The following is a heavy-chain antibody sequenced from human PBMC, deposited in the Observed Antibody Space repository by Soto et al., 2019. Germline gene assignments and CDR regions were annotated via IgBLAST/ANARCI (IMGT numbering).Heavy chain of an antibody. CDR1: GYNFISYG. V-gene: IGHV1-18*01. CDR2: ISTYNGNT. CDR3: ARDRRYCSGGDCYSEMGY. J-gene: IGHJ4*02. Sequence: QVQLVQSGAEVKKSGASVKVSCKASGYNFISYGITWVRRAPGQGLEWMGWISTYNGNTNYAQKLQGRVTMTTDTATSTGYMELRSRRSDDTAVYYCARDRRYCSGGDCYSEMGYWGQRTLVTVS. D-gene: IGHD2-15*01.